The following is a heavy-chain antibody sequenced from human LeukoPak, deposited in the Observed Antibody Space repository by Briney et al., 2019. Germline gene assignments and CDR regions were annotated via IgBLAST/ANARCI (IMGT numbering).Heavy chain of an antibody. CDR3: AKEFEDIVVVPAAILGS. D-gene: IGHD2-2*02. Sequence: GGSLRLSCAASGFTFSSYAMSWVRQAPGKGLEWVSAISGSGGSTYYADSVKGRFTISRDNSKNTLYLQMNSLRAEDTAVYYCAKEFEDIVVVPAAILGSWGQGTLVTVSS. CDR2: ISGSGGST. V-gene: IGHV3-23*01. J-gene: IGHJ5*02. CDR1: GFTFSSYA.